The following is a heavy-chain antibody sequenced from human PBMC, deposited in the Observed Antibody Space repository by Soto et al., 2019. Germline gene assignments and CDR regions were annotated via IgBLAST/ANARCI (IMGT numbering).Heavy chain of an antibody. D-gene: IGHD4-17*01. J-gene: IGHJ4*02. CDR2: ILYRGTT. CDR1: GGPISSSSYL. CDR3: ARGGGYYGVLFDY. V-gene: IGHV4-39*01. Sequence: QLQLQESGPGLLRPSETLSLTCNVSGGPISSSSYLWAWVRQPPGKTLEWIGHILYRGTTHYNESVKSRVCISMDTSKNQLSLRLNSVTPADTAVYYCARGGGYYGVLFDYWGQGTLVPVSS.